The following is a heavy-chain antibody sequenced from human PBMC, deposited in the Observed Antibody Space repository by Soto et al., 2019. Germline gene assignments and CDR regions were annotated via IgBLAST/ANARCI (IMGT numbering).Heavy chain of an antibody. D-gene: IGHD6-19*01. J-gene: IGHJ5*02. CDR2: ISYDGSNK. CDR3: AKDRQWLANWFDP. CDR1: GFTFSSYG. Sequence: GGSLRLSCAASGFTFSSYGMHWVRQAPGKGLEWVAVISYDGSNKYYADSVKGRFTISRDNSKNTLYLQMNSLRSEDTAVYYCAKDRQWLANWFDPWGQGTLVTVSS. V-gene: IGHV3-30*18.